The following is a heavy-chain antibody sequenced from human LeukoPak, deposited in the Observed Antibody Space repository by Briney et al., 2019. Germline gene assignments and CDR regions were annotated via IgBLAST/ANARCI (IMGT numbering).Heavy chain of an antibody. Sequence: GGSLRLSCAASGFTFSGYSMNWVRQAPGKGLEWVSSISSSSSYIYYADSVKGRFTISRDNAKNSLYLQMNSLRAEDTAVYYCARDFQYYDILTGYFPFDYWGQGTLVTVSS. D-gene: IGHD3-9*01. J-gene: IGHJ4*02. CDR1: GFTFSGYS. CDR3: ARDFQYYDILTGYFPFDY. V-gene: IGHV3-21*01. CDR2: ISSSSSYI.